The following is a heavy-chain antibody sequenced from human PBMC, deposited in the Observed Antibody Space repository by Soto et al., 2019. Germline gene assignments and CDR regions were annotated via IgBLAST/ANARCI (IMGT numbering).Heavy chain of an antibody. CDR1: GFTFSSYS. CDR2: ISSSSSYI. CDR3: ARVGMIKEYSSSSGRFDWFDP. J-gene: IGHJ5*02. Sequence: PGGSLRLSCAASGFTFSSYSMNWFRQAPGKGLEWVSSISSSSSYIYYADSVKGRFTISRDNAKNSLYLQMNSLKAEDTAVYYCARVGMIKEYSSSSGRFDWFDPWGQGTLVTVSS. D-gene: IGHD6-6*01. V-gene: IGHV3-21*01.